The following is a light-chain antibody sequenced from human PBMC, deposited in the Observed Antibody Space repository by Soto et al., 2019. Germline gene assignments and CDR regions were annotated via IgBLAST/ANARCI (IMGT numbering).Light chain of an antibody. CDR2: GAS. Sequence: MTQSPATLSVSPGERATLSCRASQSVSSNLDWYQQKPGQAPRLLIYGASTRATGIPARFSGSGSGTEFTLTISSLKYEDFAVYYCQQYNNWPGAFGQGTRWIS. CDR3: QQYNNWPGA. J-gene: IGKJ1*01. CDR1: QSVSSN. V-gene: IGKV3-15*01.